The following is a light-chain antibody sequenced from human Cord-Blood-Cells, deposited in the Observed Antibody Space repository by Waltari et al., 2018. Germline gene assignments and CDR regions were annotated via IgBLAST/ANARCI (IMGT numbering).Light chain of an antibody. CDR2: YVS. CDR1: RSDVGGYNY. CDR3: SSYAGSNNFV. Sequence: QSALTQPPSASGSPGQSVTISCPGTRSDVGGYNYVSLYQQHPGKAPKPMIYYVSKRPSGVPDRFSGSKSGNTASLAVSVLQAEDEADYYCSSYAGSNNFVFGTGTKVTVL. J-gene: IGLJ1*01. V-gene: IGLV2-8*01.